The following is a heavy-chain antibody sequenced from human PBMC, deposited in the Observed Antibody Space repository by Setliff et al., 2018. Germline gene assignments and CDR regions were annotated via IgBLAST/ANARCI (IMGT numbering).Heavy chain of an antibody. CDR2: INWNGGST. CDR1: GFTFDDYA. CDR3: ARRNYRTALDY. J-gene: IGHJ4*02. V-gene: IGHV3-20*04. D-gene: IGHD3-16*02. Sequence: GGSLRLSCVASGFTFDDYAMSWVRQAPGKGLEWVCGINWNGGSTGYADSVKGRFTISRDNAKNSLYLQMNSLRAEDTALYYCARRNYRTALDYWGQGTLVTVSS.